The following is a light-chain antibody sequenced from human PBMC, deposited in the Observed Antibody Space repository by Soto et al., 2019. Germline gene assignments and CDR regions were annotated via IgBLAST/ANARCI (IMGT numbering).Light chain of an antibody. Sequence: DIQMTQSPSTLSASVGDRVTITCRPSQSISSWLAWYQQKPGKAPKLLIYKASSLESGVPSRFSGSGSGTEFSRTISSLQPDDFATYYCQQYNSCSPERTFGGGTKVEIK. J-gene: IGKJ4*01. CDR3: QQYNSCSPERT. V-gene: IGKV1-5*03. CDR1: QSISSW. CDR2: KAS.